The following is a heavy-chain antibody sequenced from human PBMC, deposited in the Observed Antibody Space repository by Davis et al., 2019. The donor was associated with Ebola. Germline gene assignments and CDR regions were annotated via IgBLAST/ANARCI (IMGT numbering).Heavy chain of an antibody. J-gene: IGHJ4*02. D-gene: IGHD6-13*01. CDR2: IYSGGST. CDR1: GFTVSSNY. CDR3: ARAPPFSSSWDY. Sequence: GESLKISCAASGFTVSSNYMSWVRQAPGKGLEWVSVIYSGGSTYYADSVKGRFTISRDNSKNTLYLQMNSLRAEDTAVYYCARAPPFSSSWDYWGQGTLVTVSS. V-gene: IGHV3-66*01.